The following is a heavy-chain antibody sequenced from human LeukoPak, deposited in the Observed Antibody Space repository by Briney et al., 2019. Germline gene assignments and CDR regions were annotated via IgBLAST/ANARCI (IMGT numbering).Heavy chain of an antibody. CDR3: ARDSGYSYADDY. CDR2: ITYNSGTI. D-gene: IGHD5-18*01. J-gene: IGHJ4*02. Sequence: GGSLRLSCAASGFTFRSYAMQRVRQAPGKGLEWVSYITYNSGTIFYADSVKGRFTISRDNAKDSLYLQMSSLRDEDTAVYYCARDSGYSYADDYWGQGTLVTVSS. V-gene: IGHV3-48*02. CDR1: GFTFRSYA.